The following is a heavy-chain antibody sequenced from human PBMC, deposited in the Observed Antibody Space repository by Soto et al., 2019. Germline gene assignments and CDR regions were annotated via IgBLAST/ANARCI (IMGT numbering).Heavy chain of an antibody. J-gene: IGHJ3*02. V-gene: IGHV4-59*01. CDR2: IYYGGSP. CDR3: ARVLTGYYSVFSAFDI. D-gene: IGHD3-9*01. CDR1: GGSISSYY. Sequence: SETLSLTCTVSGGSISSYYWSWIRQPPGKGLEWIRYIYYGGSPNYHPSLKSRVTISVDTSKNHFSLKLSSVTAADTAVYYCARVLTGYYSVFSAFDIWGQGTMVTVSS.